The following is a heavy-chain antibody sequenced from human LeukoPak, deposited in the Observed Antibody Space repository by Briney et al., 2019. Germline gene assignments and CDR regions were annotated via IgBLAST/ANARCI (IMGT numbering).Heavy chain of an antibody. CDR1: GLTLGDNP. CDR2: MSPEGNGA. CDR3: ARESHSSGRAGTFNT. Sequence: GRSLRLSCAASGLTLGDNPRHWDRQSPGKEPEWVAVMSPEGNGATYADHTEGRLTISRDNSTTTMFLQMNSLKIEDTAVYFCARESHSSGRAGTFNTWGQGTMVIVSS. D-gene: IGHD6-19*01. V-gene: IGHV3-30-3*01. J-gene: IGHJ3*01.